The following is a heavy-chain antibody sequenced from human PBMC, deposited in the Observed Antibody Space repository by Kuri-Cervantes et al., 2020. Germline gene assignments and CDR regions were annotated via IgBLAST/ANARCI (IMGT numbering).Heavy chain of an antibody. D-gene: IGHD4-17*01. V-gene: IGHV1-3*01. Sequence: ASVKVSCKASGYTFTNYAIQWVRQAPGQRLEWMGRINAGNGNTKYSQKFQGRVTITRDTSASTAYMELSSLRAEDTAVYYCATTVTTQLVMDVWGQGTTVTVSS. CDR3: ATTVTTQLVMDV. CDR1: GYTFTNYA. J-gene: IGHJ6*02. CDR2: INAGNGNT.